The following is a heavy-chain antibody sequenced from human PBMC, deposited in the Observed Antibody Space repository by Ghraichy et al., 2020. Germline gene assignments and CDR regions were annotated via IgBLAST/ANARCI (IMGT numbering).Heavy chain of an antibody. CDR3: TRDPGWYYGMAV. V-gene: IGHV3-7*01. CDR2: IKLDGSEK. CDR1: GFTSKSYW. D-gene: IGHD2-15*01. Sequence: GESLNISCAASGFTSKSYWTNWVRQAPGKGLEWVANIKLDGSEKYYVDSVRGRFTISRDNANNSLYLQMSSLRAEDTAVYYCTRDPGWYYGMAVWGQGTTVTVSS. J-gene: IGHJ6*02.